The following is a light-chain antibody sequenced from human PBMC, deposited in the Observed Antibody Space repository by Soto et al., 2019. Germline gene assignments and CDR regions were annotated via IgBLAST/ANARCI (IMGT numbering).Light chain of an antibody. V-gene: IGKV1-33*01. CDR3: QQYDNLPLT. CDR1: QDISNY. Sequence: DIPMTQSPSSLSASVGDRVTITYRASQDISNYLNWYQHKPGKAPKLLIYDASNLETGVPSRFSGSGSGTDFTFTISSLQPEDIATYYCQQYDNLPLTFGGGTKVDIK. CDR2: DAS. J-gene: IGKJ4*01.